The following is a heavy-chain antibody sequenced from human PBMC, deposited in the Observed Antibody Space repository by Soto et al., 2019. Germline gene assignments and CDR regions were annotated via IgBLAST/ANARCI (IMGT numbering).Heavy chain of an antibody. CDR1: GYSFSRSW. V-gene: IGHV5-51*01. Sequence: LVASEQISGAGCGYSFSRSWIGRVRQMPGKGLEWMGIIYPGDSDTRYSPSFQGQVTISADKSISTAYLQWSSLKASDTAMYYCARPLNCGGDCYSDAFDIWGQGTMVTVSS. J-gene: IGHJ3*02. CDR2: IYPGDSDT. D-gene: IGHD2-21*02. CDR3: ARPLNCGGDCYSDAFDI.